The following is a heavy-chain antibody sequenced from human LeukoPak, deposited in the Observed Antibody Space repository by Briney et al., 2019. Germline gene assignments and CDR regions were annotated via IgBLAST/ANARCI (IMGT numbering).Heavy chain of an antibody. CDR1: GGSISSYY. Sequence: SATLSLTCTVSGGSISSYYWSWIRQPPGKGLEWIGYIYYSGSTNYNPSLKSRVTISVDTSKNQFPLKLSSVTAADTAVYYCARDRGWFDPWGQGTLVTVSS. CDR2: IYYSGST. CDR3: ARDRGWFDP. J-gene: IGHJ5*02. V-gene: IGHV4-59*01.